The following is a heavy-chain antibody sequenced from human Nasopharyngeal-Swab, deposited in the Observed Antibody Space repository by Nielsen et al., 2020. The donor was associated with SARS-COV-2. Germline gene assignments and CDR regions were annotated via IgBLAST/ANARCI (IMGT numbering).Heavy chain of an antibody. CDR2: ISYDGSSS. J-gene: IGHJ2*01. CDR1: GFTFTSYA. CDR3: ARGDSYGASWYFDL. Sequence: GESLKISCAASGFTFTSYAMHWVRQAPGKGLEWVAVISYDGSSSYYADSVKGRFIISRDNSKNTLYLRMNSLRAEDTAVYYCARGDSYGASWYFDLWGRGTLVTVSS. D-gene: IGHD5-18*01. V-gene: IGHV3-30*04.